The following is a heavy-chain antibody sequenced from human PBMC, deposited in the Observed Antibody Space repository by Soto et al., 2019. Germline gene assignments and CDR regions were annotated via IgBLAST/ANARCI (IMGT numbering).Heavy chain of an antibody. CDR3: VKPSGWYPDY. V-gene: IGHV3-30*18. CDR1: GFTFSDYG. D-gene: IGHD6-19*01. J-gene: IGHJ4*02. CDR2: ISPDGINK. Sequence: QVQLVESGGGVVQPGGSLRLSCAVSGFTFSDYGMHWVRQAPGKGLEWVAVISPDGINKYYPDSLRGRFTISRDNSKNTMYRQMRRQRREDTAVYYCVKPSGWYPDYWGQGNHVTVS.